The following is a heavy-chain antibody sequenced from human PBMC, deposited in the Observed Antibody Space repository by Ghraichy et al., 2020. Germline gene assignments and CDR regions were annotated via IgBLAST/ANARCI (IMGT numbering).Heavy chain of an antibody. CDR3: ARDRRVGNYDDAFDI. J-gene: IGHJ3*02. Sequence: GGSLRLSCAASGFTFSSYDMHWVRQAPGKGLEWVAVIWNDGNIKYSADSVKGRFTISRDNSKNTLYLQMNSLRAEDTAVYYCARDRRVGNYDDAFDIWGQGTMVTVSS. V-gene: IGHV3-33*01. CDR2: IWNDGNIK. CDR1: GFTFSSYD. D-gene: IGHD1-7*01.